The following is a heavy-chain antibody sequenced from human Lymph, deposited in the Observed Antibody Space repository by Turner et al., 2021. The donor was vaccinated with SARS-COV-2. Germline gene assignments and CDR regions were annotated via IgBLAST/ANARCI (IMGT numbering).Heavy chain of an antibody. V-gene: IGHV1-69*01. CDR1: GGTFSSHV. Sequence: QVQLVQAGAEVKKPGSSVEVSCKASGGTFSSHVISWVRQAPGQGLEWMGGIIPMFGTANYAQKFQGRVTITADESTSTAYMELTSLRSEDTAVYYCARVGSSVVPYYYYGMDVWGQGTTVTVSS. CDR2: IIPMFGTA. CDR3: ARVGSSVVPYYYYGMDV. J-gene: IGHJ6*02. D-gene: IGHD3-22*01.